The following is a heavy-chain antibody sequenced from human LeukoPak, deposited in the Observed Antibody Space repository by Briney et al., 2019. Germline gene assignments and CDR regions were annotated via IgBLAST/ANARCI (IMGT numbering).Heavy chain of an antibody. J-gene: IGHJ4*02. CDR1: GYSFTSYG. CDR3: ARMTYDSSGYYLYYFDY. Sequence: GESLKISCKGSGYSFTSYGIGWVRQMPGKGLEWMGIIYPGDSDTRYSPSFQGQVTISADKSISTAYLQWSSLKASDTAMYYCARMTYDSSGYYLYYFDYWGQGTLVTVSS. CDR2: IYPGDSDT. D-gene: IGHD3-22*01. V-gene: IGHV5-51*01.